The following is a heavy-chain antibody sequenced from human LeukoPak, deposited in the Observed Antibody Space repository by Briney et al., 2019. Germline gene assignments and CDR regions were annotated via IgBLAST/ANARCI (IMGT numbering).Heavy chain of an antibody. D-gene: IGHD5/OR15-5a*01. CDR3: ARVGLRRRYWYFDL. Sequence: PSQTLSLTCTVSGGSISSGGYYWSWIRQHPGKGLEWIGYIYYSGSTYYNPSLKSRVTISVDTSKNQFSLKLSSVTAADTAVYYCARVGLRRRYWYFDLWGRGTLVTVSS. CDR2: IYYSGST. J-gene: IGHJ2*01. CDR1: GGSISSGGYY. V-gene: IGHV4-31*03.